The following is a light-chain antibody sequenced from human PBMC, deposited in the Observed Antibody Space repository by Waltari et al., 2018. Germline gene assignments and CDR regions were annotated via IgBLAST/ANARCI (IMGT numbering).Light chain of an antibody. CDR3: PHYENWTHT. J-gene: IGKJ4*02. Sequence: EIVLTQSPATLSVSPGERATLSCRASQSVSSHVAWYKQKPVPAPRLLMFVASTRVTGIPARFSGSGSGTEVTLTISSLQSEDSGVYYCPHYENWTHTFGGGTKVEIK. CDR1: QSVSSH. CDR2: VAS. V-gene: IGKV3D-15*01.